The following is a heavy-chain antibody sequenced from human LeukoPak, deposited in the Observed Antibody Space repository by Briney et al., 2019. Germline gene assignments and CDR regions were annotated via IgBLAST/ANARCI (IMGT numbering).Heavy chain of an antibody. CDR3: ARRGQAGYLY. Sequence: SETLSLTCAVYGGSFSGYYWSWIRQPPGKGLEWIGEINHSGSTNYNPSLKSRDTISVDTSKNQFSLNLSSVTAADTAVYYCARRGQAGYLYWGQGTLVTVSS. CDR2: INHSGST. CDR1: GGSFSGYY. V-gene: IGHV4-34*01. D-gene: IGHD3-16*02. J-gene: IGHJ4*02.